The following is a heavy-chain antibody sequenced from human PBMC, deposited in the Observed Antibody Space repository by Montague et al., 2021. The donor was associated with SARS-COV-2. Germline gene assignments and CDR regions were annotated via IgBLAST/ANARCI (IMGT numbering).Heavy chain of an antibody. Sequence: PALGKPTQTLTLTCTFSGFSLSTSGMRVSWIRQPPGKALEWLARXDWDDDKHYSTSLKTRLTISKDTSKNQVVLTMTNMDPVDTATYYCARSSVVRGVSLDYWGQGTLVTVSS. CDR3: ARSSVVRGVSLDY. CDR1: GFSLSTSGMR. J-gene: IGHJ4*02. D-gene: IGHD3-10*01. V-gene: IGHV2-70*04. CDR2: XDWDDDK.